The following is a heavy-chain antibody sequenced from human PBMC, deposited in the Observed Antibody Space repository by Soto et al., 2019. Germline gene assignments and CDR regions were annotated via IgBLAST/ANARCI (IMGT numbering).Heavy chain of an antibody. CDR2: IYHSGST. V-gene: IGHV4-30-2*01. CDR3: ARGTPVADDY. J-gene: IGHJ4*02. D-gene: IGHD6-19*01. CDR1: GGSISSGGYS. Sequence: QLQLQESGSGLVKPSQTLSLTCAVSGGSISSGGYSWSWIRQPPGKGLEWIGYIYHSGSTSSHPSLKSRVTISADRSKNRFSLKLSSVTAADTAVYYCARGTPVADDYWGQGTLVTVSS.